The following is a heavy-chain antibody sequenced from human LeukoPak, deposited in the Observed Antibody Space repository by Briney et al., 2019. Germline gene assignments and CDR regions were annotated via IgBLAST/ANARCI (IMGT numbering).Heavy chain of an antibody. V-gene: IGHV4-4*09. J-gene: IGHJ4*02. D-gene: IGHD6-19*01. CDR2: INHNGNA. Sequence: SETLSLTYTVSSGSLSTYYWRWITHPPGRDLQWLGDINHNGNANYNPSLQSRVTLSVDTSKSQFSLRLTSVTATDTAVYYCACLSVAHNNYFDYWGQGILVTVSS. CDR1: SGSLSTYY. CDR3: ACLSVAHNNYFDY.